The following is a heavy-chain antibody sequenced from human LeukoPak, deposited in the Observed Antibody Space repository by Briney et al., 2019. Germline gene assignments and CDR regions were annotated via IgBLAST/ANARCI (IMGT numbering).Heavy chain of an antibody. CDR1: GGSISSGGYS. Sequence: SETLSLTCAVSGGSISSGGYSWSWIRQPPGKGLEWIGYIYHSGSTYYNPSLKSRVTISVDRSKNQFSLKLSSVTAADTAVYYCARGALEYSSSSDSYNRFDPWGQGTLVTVSS. D-gene: IGHD6-6*01. V-gene: IGHV4-30-2*01. CDR3: ARGALEYSSSSDSYNRFDP. CDR2: IYHSGST. J-gene: IGHJ5*02.